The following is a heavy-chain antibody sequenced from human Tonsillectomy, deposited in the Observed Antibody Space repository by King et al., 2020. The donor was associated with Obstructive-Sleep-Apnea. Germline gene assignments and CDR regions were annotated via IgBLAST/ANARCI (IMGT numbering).Heavy chain of an antibody. J-gene: IGHJ4*02. D-gene: IGHD3-16*01. CDR2: IYYSGST. CDR3: AGLTDGAFDY. CDR1: GGSISSYY. V-gene: IGHV4-59*01. Sequence: VQLQESGPGLVKPSKTLSLTCTVSGGSISSYYWSWIRQPPGKGLEWIGYIYYSGSTNYNPPLKSRVTISVDTSKNQFSLKLSSVTAADTAVYYCAGLTDGAFDYWGQGTLVTVSS.